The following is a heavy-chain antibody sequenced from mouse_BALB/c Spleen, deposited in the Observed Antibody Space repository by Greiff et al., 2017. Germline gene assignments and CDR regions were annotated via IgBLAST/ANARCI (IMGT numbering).Heavy chain of an antibody. CDR1: GFTFSSYG. J-gene: IGHJ3*01. Sequence: DVKLVESGGGLVQPGGSLKLSCAASGFTFSSYGMSWVRQTPDKRLELVATINSNGGSTYYPDSVKGRFTISRDNAKNTLYLQMSSLKSEDTAMYYCASDGYWFAYWGQGTLVTVSA. D-gene: IGHD2-2*01. V-gene: IGHV5-6-3*01. CDR3: ASDGYWFAY. CDR2: INSNGGST.